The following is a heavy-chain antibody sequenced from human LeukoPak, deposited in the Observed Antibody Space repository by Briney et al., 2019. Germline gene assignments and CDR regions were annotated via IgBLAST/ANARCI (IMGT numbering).Heavy chain of an antibody. V-gene: IGHV3-23*01. CDR1: GFTFSSYA. D-gene: IGHD2-2*01. CDR2: ISGSGGST. J-gene: IGHJ4*02. Sequence: GGSLRLSCAASGFTFSSYAVSWVRQAPGKGLEWVSAISGSGGSTYYADSVKGRFTISRDNSKNTLYLQMNSLRAEDTAVYYCAKERLGYCSSTSCPVDYWGQGTLVTVSS. CDR3: AKERLGYCSSTSCPVDY.